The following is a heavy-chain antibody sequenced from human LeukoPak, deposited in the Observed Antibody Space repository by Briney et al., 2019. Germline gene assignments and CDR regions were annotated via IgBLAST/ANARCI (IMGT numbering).Heavy chain of an antibody. V-gene: IGHV1-69*05. CDR2: IIPIFGKA. CDR3: ARELYYYDSSGYMGIDY. J-gene: IGHJ4*02. Sequence: SVNVSCKASGGTFICYAISWVRQAPRQGLEWMGRIIPIFGKANYAQKFQGRVAITTDESTSTAYMELSRLRSEDTAVYYCARELYYYDSSGYMGIDYWGQGTLVTVSS. D-gene: IGHD3-22*01. CDR1: GGTFICYA.